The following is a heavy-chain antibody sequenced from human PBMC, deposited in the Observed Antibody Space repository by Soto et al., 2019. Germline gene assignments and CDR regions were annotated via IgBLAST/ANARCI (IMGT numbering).Heavy chain of an antibody. Sequence: QVQLVESGGGVVQPGRSLRLSCAASGFTFSSYGMHWVRQAPGKGLEWVAVIWYDGSNTYYADSVKGRFTISRDNSKNTLYLQMNRLRAEDTAVYYCARGGIAAGDYWGQGTLVTVSS. D-gene: IGHD6-13*01. CDR1: GFTFSSYG. CDR2: IWYDGSNT. CDR3: ARGGIAAGDY. J-gene: IGHJ4*02. V-gene: IGHV3-33*01.